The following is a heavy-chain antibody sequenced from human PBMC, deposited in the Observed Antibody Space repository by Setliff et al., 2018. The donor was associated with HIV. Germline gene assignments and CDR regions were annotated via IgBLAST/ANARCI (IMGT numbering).Heavy chain of an antibody. D-gene: IGHD4-17*01. Sequence: QAGGSLRLSCAGSGFSFSSHWMHWVRQAPGKGLVWVSRINSDRITTAYADSVKGRFTISRDNAKSTLYLQMNSLRVEDTAVYYCAREDVTTSGLDLWGRGTMVTVS. CDR3: AREDVTTSGLDL. V-gene: IGHV3-74*01. CDR1: GFSFSSHW. CDR2: INSDRITT. J-gene: IGHJ3*01.